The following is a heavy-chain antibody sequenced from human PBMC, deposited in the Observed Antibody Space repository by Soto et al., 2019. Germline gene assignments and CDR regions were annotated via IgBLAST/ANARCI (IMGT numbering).Heavy chain of an antibody. CDR2: IFPDGST. Sequence: GGSLRLSCVASGFTFSSHTMHWVRQAPGKGLEWVTVIFPDGSTYYTNSVKDRFTISRDNSKNTVYLQMNTLRAEDTAVYFCARRALPHAFVDYWGQGTLVTVSS. V-gene: IGHV3-66*01. J-gene: IGHJ4*02. CDR3: ARRALPHAFVDY. D-gene: IGHD2-15*01. CDR1: GFTFSSHT.